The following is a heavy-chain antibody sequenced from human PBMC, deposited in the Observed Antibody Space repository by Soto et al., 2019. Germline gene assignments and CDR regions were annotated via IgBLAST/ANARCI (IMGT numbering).Heavy chain of an antibody. V-gene: IGHV1-69*04. Sequence: GASVKVSCKASGGTFSSYTISWVRQAPGQGLEWMGRIIPILGIANYAQKFQGRVTITADESTSTAYMELSSLRSEDTAVYYCARESSGELGYFDYWGQGTLVTVSS. D-gene: IGHD6-13*01. CDR2: IIPILGIA. CDR3: ARESSGELGYFDY. J-gene: IGHJ4*02. CDR1: GGTFSSYT.